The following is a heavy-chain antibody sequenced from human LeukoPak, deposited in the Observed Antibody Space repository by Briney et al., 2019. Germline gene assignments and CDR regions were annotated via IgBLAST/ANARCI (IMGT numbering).Heavy chain of an antibody. Sequence: PSETLSLTCTVSGGSISSATYYWSWIRQPAGKGLEWIGRIYISGSTNYNPSLKSRVTISVDTSKNQFSLNLTSVTAADTAVYYCAKEAKYYDILIGYYRSFYYFDYWGQGTLVTVSS. CDR2: IYISGST. J-gene: IGHJ4*02. D-gene: IGHD3-9*01. V-gene: IGHV4-61*02. CDR3: AKEAKYYDILIGYYRSFYYFDY. CDR1: GGSISSATYY.